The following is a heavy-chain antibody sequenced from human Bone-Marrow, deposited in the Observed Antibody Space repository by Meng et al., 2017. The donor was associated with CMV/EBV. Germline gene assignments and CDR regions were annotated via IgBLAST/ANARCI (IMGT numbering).Heavy chain of an antibody. CDR2: ISYDASNK. V-gene: IGHV3-30-3*01. D-gene: IGHD3-22*01. Sequence: SCAASGFTFSNYGLHWVRQAPGKGLEWVAVISYDASNKYYADSVKGRFTISRDNSKNTLYLQMNSLRAEDTAVYYCARDSSGYPDRYWGQGTLVTVSS. CDR1: GFTFSNYG. J-gene: IGHJ4*02. CDR3: ARDSSGYPDRY.